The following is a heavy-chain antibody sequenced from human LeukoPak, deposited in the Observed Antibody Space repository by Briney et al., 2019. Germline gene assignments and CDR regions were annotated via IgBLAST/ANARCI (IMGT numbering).Heavy chain of an antibody. CDR2: IIPIFGTA. J-gene: IGHJ4*02. V-gene: IGHV1-69*05. CDR1: GGTFSSYA. Sequence: ASVKVSCKASGGTFSSYAISWVRQAPGQGLEWMGRIIPIFGTANYAQKFQGRVTITTDESTSTAYMELSSLRSEDTAVYYCARAFKGSGKSSFDYWGQGTLVTVSS. CDR3: ARAFKGSGKSSFDY. D-gene: IGHD3-10*01.